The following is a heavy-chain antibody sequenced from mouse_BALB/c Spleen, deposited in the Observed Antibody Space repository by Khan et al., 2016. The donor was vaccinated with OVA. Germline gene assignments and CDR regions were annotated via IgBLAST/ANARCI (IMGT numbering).Heavy chain of an antibody. CDR3: TRGDPGKFDY. D-gene: IGHD2-13*01. Sequence: QVQLQQSGAELVRPGASVKLSCKTSGYTFTNYWTNWVKQRPGQGLVWFGNIYPSDSYTNYNQKFKDKATFTVDKSSSTAYMQLTSPTSEDSAVYYCTRGDPGKFDYRGHGTTLTVSS. J-gene: IGHJ2*01. CDR1: GYTFTNYW. CDR2: IYPSDSYT. V-gene: IGHV1S126*01.